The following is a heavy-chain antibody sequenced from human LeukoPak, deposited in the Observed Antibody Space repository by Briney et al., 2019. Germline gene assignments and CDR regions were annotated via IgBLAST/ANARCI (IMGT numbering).Heavy chain of an antibody. CDR2: INHNGNT. J-gene: IGHJ5*02. CDR1: GGSFSGYY. CDR3: ARGDYGNWFDP. D-gene: IGHD4-17*01. Sequence: SETLSLTCGVFGGSFSGYYGTWIRQPPGKGLEWIGEINHNGNTNYSPSLKSRVTISVDTSKNQFSLKLKLVTAADTAVYFCARGDYGNWFDPWGQGTLVTVSS. V-gene: IGHV4-34*01.